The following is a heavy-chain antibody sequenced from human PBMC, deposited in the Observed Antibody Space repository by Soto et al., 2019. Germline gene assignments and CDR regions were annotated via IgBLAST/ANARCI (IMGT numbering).Heavy chain of an antibody. CDR1: GGSISSRSHY. CDR3: ARHCYDTSGYYLNWFDP. D-gene: IGHD3-22*01. Sequence: PSETLPLTCSVSGGSISSRSHYWGWVRQPPGKGLEWIGSIYYSGSTYYNPSLKSRVTISVDTSKSQFSLKLSSVTAADTAVYYCARHCYDTSGYYLNWFDPWGQGTLVTVSS. CDR2: IYYSGST. V-gene: IGHV4-39*01. J-gene: IGHJ5*02.